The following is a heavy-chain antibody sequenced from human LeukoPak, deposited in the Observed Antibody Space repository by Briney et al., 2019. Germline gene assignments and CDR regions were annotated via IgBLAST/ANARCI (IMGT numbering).Heavy chain of an antibody. CDR1: GYTFTSYG. CDR2: ISAYNGNT. D-gene: IGHD6-13*01. J-gene: IGHJ6*02. Sequence: ASVKVSCKASGYTFTSYGISWVRQAPGQGLEWMGWISAYNGNTNYAQKLQGRVTMTTDTSTSTAYMELRSLRSDDTAVYYCAREEYSSSWYVGPRYYYGMDAWGQGTTVTVSS. CDR3: AREEYSSSWYVGPRYYYGMDA. V-gene: IGHV1-18*01.